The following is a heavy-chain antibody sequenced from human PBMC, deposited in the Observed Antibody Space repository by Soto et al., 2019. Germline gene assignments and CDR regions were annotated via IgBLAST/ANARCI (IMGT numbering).Heavy chain of an antibody. J-gene: IGHJ4*02. D-gene: IGHD3-22*01. Sequence: QLQLQESGPGLVKPSETLSLTCTVSGDSVTISDYYWGWIRQPPGKGLEWIGSIHYSGSTYYNPSLTSRVTISGDTSKTPFSLKLTSVTAADAAVYYCAAHDSGGYYAEYWGQGTLVTVSA. V-gene: IGHV4-39*01. CDR2: IHYSGST. CDR1: GDSVTISDYY. CDR3: AAHDSGGYYAEY.